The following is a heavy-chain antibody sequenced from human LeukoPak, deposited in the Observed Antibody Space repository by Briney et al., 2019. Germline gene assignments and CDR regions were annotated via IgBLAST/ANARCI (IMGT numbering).Heavy chain of an antibody. CDR3: ARSSRGLALEFDY. CDR2: IYYSGST. Sequence: WETLTLTCTVSGGSISSYYWSWIRQPPGKGLEWIGYIYYSGSTNCNPSLKSRVTISVDTSKNQFSLKLSSVTAADTAVYYCARSSRGLALEFDYWGQGTPGTVSS. V-gene: IGHV4-59*01. D-gene: IGHD1-1*01. CDR1: GGSISSYY. J-gene: IGHJ4*02.